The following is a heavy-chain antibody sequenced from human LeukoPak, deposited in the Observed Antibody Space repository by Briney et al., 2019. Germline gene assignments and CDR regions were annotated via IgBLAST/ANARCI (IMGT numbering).Heavy chain of an antibody. J-gene: IGHJ4*02. CDR2: IKEDGSEK. D-gene: IGHD6-13*01. CDR3: ARVHHSSSWGTDDC. Sequence: WGSLRLSCTASGFAFSNYWMTWVRQTPGKGLEWVANIKEDGSEKYYVDSVRGRFTISRDNAKNSLYLHMNSLRGEDTALYYCARVHHSSSWGTDDCWGQGTLVTVSS. V-gene: IGHV3-7*01. CDR1: GFAFSNYW.